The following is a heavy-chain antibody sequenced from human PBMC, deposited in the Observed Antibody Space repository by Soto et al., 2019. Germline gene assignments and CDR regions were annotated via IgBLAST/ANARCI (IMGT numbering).Heavy chain of an antibody. Sequence: VKVSCKASGGTLSSYVISWVRQAPGQGLEWMGGIIPIFGTTTYGEKFQGRVTITADESTSTTYMELSSLKSEDTAVYYCARDPRQDCSGETCYYSWGQGTMVTVYS. D-gene: IGHD2-15*01. CDR1: GGTLSSYV. J-gene: IGHJ4*02. CDR2: IIPIFGTT. V-gene: IGHV1-69*01. CDR3: ARDPRQDCSGETCYYS.